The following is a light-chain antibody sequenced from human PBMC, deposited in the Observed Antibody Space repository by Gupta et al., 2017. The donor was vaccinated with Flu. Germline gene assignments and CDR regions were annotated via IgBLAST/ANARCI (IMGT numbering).Light chain of an antibody. Sequence: EIVLTQSPGTLSLSPGERATLSCRASQSVSSSYLAWYQQKPGQSPRLLIYSASSRATGIPDRLSGSGSGTDFTLTISRLEPEDFAVYYCQQSGSSPPWTFGQGTKVEIK. J-gene: IGKJ1*01. CDR2: SAS. V-gene: IGKV3-20*01. CDR1: QSVSSSY. CDR3: QQSGSSPPWT.